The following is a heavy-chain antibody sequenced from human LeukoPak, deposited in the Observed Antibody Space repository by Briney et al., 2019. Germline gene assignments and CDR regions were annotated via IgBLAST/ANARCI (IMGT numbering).Heavy chain of an antibody. Sequence: GRSLRLSCAASGFTFSSYGMHWVRQAPGKGLEWVAVISYDGSNKYYADSVKGRFTISRDNSKNTLYLQMYSLRAEDTAVYYCAKLTGVAGTGDYWGQGTLVTVSS. CDR1: GFTFSSYG. CDR3: AKLTGVAGTGDY. V-gene: IGHV3-30*18. J-gene: IGHJ4*02. D-gene: IGHD6-19*01. CDR2: ISYDGSNK.